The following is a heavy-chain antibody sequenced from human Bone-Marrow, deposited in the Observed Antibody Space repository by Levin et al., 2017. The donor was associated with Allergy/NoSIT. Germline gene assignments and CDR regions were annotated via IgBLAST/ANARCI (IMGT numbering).Heavy chain of an antibody. Sequence: GESLKISCTASGFTVGGNYMSWVRQAPGRRLEWISILYSGGNTYYADSVKYRFTISRDISKNTLSLQMDSLRPDDSAVYYCARAYLRGDDHLNGGYYYYYLDVWGQGTTVIVSS. D-gene: IGHD3-16*01. CDR1: GFTVGGNY. J-gene: IGHJ6*03. CDR2: LYSGGNT. V-gene: IGHV3-66*02. CDR3: ARAYLRGDDHLNGGYYYYYLDV.